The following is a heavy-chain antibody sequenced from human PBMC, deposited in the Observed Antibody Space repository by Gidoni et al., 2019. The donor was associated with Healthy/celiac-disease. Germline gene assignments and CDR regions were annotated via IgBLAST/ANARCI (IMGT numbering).Heavy chain of an antibody. V-gene: IGHV1-18*01. CDR1: GYTFTSYG. Sequence: QVQLVQSGAEVKKPGASVKVSCKASGYTFTSYGISWVRQAPGQGLEWMGWISAYNGNTNYAQKLQGRVTMTTDTSTSTAYMELRSLRSDDTAVYYCAREPRGYSGYDLDSYYGMDVWGQGTTVTVSS. D-gene: IGHD5-12*01. CDR2: ISAYNGNT. J-gene: IGHJ6*02. CDR3: AREPRGYSGYDLDSYYGMDV.